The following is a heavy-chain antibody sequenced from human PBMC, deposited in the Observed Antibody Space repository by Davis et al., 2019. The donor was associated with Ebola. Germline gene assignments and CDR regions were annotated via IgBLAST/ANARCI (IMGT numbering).Heavy chain of an antibody. D-gene: IGHD2-2*02. CDR2: ISSSSSYI. J-gene: IGHJ4*02. Sequence: GGSLRPSCAASGFTSSSYSMNWVRQAPGKGLEWVSSISSSSSYIYYADSVKGRFTISRDNSKNALFLQMDSPRPEDTAVYYCARDGNSAAIHYLDYWGQGTLVTVSA. CDR1: GFTSSSYS. CDR3: ARDGNSAAIHYLDY. V-gene: IGHV3-21*01.